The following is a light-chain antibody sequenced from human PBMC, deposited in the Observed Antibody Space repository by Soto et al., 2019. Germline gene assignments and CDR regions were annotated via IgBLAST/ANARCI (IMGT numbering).Light chain of an antibody. J-gene: IGKJ1*01. Sequence: EIVLTQSPDTLSLSPGERATLSCRASQSISSSYLAWYQQKPGQTPRLLIYGATSRATGIPDRLSGSGSGIDVTLTISRLEPEDSAMYHSQQYVSWMFGHGTKLEIK. V-gene: IGKV3-20*01. CDR1: QSISSSY. CDR3: QQYVSWM. CDR2: GAT.